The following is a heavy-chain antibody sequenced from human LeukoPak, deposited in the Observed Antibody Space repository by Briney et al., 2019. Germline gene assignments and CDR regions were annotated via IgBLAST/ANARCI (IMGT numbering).Heavy chain of an antibody. CDR2: ISGGGGST. D-gene: IGHD2-2*01. CDR3: ARSQDHVSTSADY. Sequence: PGGSLRLSCAASGFTFSGYAMSWVRQAPGKGLEWVSAISGGGGSTYYADSVKGRFTISRDNSENTLFLQMNSLRAEDTAVYYCARSQDHVSTSADYWGQGTLVTVSS. CDR1: GFTFSGYA. V-gene: IGHV3-23*01. J-gene: IGHJ4*02.